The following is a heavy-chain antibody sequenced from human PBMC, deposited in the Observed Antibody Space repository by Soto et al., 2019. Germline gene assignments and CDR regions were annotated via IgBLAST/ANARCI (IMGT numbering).Heavy chain of an antibody. CDR2: IEPSDSYA. D-gene: IGHD5-12*01. Sequence: PGESLKISCKGSGYSFTTYWITWVRQVPGKGLEWMGRIEPSDSYANYSPSFQGHVTASADKSISTAYLQWSSLKASDTAMYYCGRVRVDKAEGWFDPWGQGTLVTVSS. CDR3: GRVRVDKAEGWFDP. J-gene: IGHJ5*02. CDR1: GYSFTTYW. V-gene: IGHV5-10-1*01.